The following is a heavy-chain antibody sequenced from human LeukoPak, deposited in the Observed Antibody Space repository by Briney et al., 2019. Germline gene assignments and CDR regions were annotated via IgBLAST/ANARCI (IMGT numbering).Heavy chain of an antibody. J-gene: IGHJ4*02. CDR1: GFTFSSYA. D-gene: IGHD1-26*01. Sequence: PGGSLRLSCAASGFTFSSYAMSWVRQAPGKGLEWVSAISGSGGSTYYADSVKGRFTISRDNSKNTLYLQMNSLRAEDTAVYYCAKVKLGGQNVGGFDYWGQGTLVTVSS. CDR3: AKVKLGGQNVGGFDY. V-gene: IGHV3-23*01. CDR2: ISGSGGST.